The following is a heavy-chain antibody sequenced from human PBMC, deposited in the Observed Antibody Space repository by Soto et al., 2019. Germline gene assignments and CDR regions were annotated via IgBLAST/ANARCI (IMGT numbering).Heavy chain of an antibody. D-gene: IGHD6-6*01. V-gene: IGHV1-69*18. CDR2: IIPIFTTT. J-gene: IGHJ4*02. Sequence: QVQLVQSGSEVRRPGSSVKVSCKASGGSFSNSAIAWVRQAPGQGLEWLGMIIPIFTTTNYAQKFKDRLTITADGSTSKAYMELSGQKSEDTAGYFCARPPGLLGQFSALVDYWGQGTLVTVSS. CDR3: ARPPGLLGQFSALVDY. CDR1: GGSFSNSA.